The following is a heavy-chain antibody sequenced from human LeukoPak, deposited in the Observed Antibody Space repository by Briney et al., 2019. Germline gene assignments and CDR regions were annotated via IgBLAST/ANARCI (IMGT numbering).Heavy chain of an antibody. V-gene: IGHV3-9*01. Sequence: GRSLRLSCAASGFTFDDYAMHWVRQAPGKGLEWVSGISWNSGSIGYADPVKGRFTISRDNAKNSLYLQMNSLRAEDTALYYCAKARIAVAGTVDYWGQGTLVTVSS. CDR3: AKARIAVAGTVDY. J-gene: IGHJ4*02. D-gene: IGHD6-19*01. CDR1: GFTFDDYA. CDR2: ISWNSGSI.